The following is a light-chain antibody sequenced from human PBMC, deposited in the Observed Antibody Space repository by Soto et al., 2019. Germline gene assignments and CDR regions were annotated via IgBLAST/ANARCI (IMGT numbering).Light chain of an antibody. CDR2: AAS. J-gene: IGKJ1*01. CDR3: QQTYSTPWT. V-gene: IGKV1-39*01. Sequence: DIQMTQSPSSLSASVGDRVTITCRASQSISTYLNWYHQKPGKAPKLLIYAASSLQTGVPSRFSGSGSGADILTLTIYSLQPEDFATYYCQQTYSTPWTFGQGTKVEIK. CDR1: QSISTY.